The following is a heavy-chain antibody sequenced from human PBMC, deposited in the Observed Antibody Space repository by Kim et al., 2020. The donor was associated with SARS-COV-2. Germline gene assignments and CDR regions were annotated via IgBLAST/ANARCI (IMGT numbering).Heavy chain of an antibody. J-gene: IGHJ4*02. Sequence: VKGRFTISRDNAKNSLYLQMNSLRAEDTAVYYCARAEGYSSGWYGDYFDYWGQGTLVTVSS. D-gene: IGHD6-19*01. CDR3: ARAEGYSSGWYGDYFDY. V-gene: IGHV3-11*06.